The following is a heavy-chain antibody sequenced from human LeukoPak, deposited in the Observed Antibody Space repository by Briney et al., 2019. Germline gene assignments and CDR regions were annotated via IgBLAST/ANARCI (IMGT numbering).Heavy chain of an antibody. CDR3: ARLRVGAITYLDY. CDR1: GGSFSGYY. J-gene: IGHJ4*02. Sequence: SETLSLTCAVYGGSFSGYYWSWIRQPPGKGLEWIGEINHSGSTNYNPSPKSRVTISVDTSKNQFSLKLSSVTAADTAVYYCARLRVGAITYLDYWGQGTLVTVSS. CDR2: INHSGST. V-gene: IGHV4-34*01. D-gene: IGHD1-26*01.